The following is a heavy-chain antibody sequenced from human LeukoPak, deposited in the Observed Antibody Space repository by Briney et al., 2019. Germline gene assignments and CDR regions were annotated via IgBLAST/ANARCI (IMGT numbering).Heavy chain of an antibody. CDR3: ARDYSSGSYRAEYFQH. CDR2: ISSSGRYM. D-gene: IGHD1-26*01. CDR1: GFNFRAYW. Sequence: PGGSLRLSCTTSGFNFRAYWMGWVRQAPGKGLEWVSAISSSGRYMYYADSVKGRFTISRDNANNSLYLQMDSLRAEDTAVYYCARDYSSGSYRAEYFQHWGQGTLVTVSS. V-gene: IGHV3-21*01. J-gene: IGHJ1*01.